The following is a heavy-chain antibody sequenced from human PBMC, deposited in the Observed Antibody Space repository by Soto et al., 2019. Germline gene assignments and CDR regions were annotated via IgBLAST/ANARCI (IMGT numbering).Heavy chain of an antibody. CDR1: GFTFSSYS. V-gene: IGHV3-21*01. CDR2: ISTTSTYI. CDR3: AREASLYVDSISNCAAY. J-gene: IGHJ4*02. Sequence: EVQLVESGGGLVKPGGSLRLSCATSGFTFSSYSMIWVRQAPGKGLEWVSSISTTSTYIYYADSVKGRFTISRDNARNSLNLQMNGLRAEDTAVYYCAREASLYVDSISNCAAYWGQGTLVTVSS. D-gene: IGHD4-17*01.